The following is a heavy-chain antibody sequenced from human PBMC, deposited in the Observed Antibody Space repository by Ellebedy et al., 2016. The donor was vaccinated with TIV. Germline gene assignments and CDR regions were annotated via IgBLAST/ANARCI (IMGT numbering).Heavy chain of an antibody. Sequence: SETLSLTCTVSGGSINNGDYYWSWIRQSPGKGLEWIGNIYYSGDTYYNPSLKSRSTISIDAPKNEFSLRLSSVSVADTAVYFCAREVLSVAARGFFGLWGQGNPVNVSS. J-gene: IGHJ4*02. CDR1: GGSINNGDYY. D-gene: IGHD6-6*01. V-gene: IGHV4-30-4*08. CDR3: AREVLSVAARGFFGL. CDR2: IYYSGDT.